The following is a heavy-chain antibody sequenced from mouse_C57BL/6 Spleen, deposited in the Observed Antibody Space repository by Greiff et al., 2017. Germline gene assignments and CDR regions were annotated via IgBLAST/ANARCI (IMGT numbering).Heavy chain of an antibody. V-gene: IGHV1-81*01. D-gene: IGHD2-4*01. Sequence: QVHVKQSGAELARPGASVKLSCKASGYTFTSYGISWVKQRTGQGLEWIGEIYPRSGNTYYNEKFKGKATLTADKSSSTAYMELRSLTSEDSAVYFCARGDYDVGYWGQGTTLTVSS. J-gene: IGHJ2*01. CDR2: IYPRSGNT. CDR3: ARGDYDVGY. CDR1: GYTFTSYG.